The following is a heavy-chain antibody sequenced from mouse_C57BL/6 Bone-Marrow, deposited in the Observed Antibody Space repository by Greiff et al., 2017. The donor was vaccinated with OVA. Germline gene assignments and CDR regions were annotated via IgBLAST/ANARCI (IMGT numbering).Heavy chain of an antibody. Sequence: EVQLQQSGPELVKPGASVKISCKVSGYSFTDYNMNWVKQSNGKSLEWIGVINPNYGTTSYNQKFKGTATLTVDQSSSTAYMQLNSLTSEYSAVYYCAADSSGYVGYYAMDYWGQGTSVTVSS. D-gene: IGHD3-2*02. CDR3: AADSSGYVGYYAMDY. CDR2: INPNYGTT. CDR1: GYSFTDYN. V-gene: IGHV1-39*01. J-gene: IGHJ4*01.